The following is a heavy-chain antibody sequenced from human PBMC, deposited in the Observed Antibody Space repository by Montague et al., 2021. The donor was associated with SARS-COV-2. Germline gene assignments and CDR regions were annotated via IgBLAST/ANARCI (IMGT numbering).Heavy chain of an antibody. D-gene: IGHD2-8*02. CDR1: GFSLSTSGVG. J-gene: IGHJ4*02. CDR3: ARRPAGVFSTGYLDY. V-gene: IGHV2-5*02. Sequence: PALVKPTQTLTLTCTFSGFSLSTSGVGVGWIRQPPGKALEWLALIYWDDYKRYSPSLRSRLTITKDTSKNQVVLTMTNMDPVDTATYYCARRPAGVFSTGYLDYWGQGTLVTVSS. CDR2: IYWDDYK.